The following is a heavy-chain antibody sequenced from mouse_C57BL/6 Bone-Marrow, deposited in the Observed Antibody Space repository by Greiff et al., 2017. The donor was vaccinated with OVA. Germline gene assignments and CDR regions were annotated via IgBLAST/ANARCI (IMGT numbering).Heavy chain of an antibody. J-gene: IGHJ3*01. CDR3: ARVDYYGSSPLAY. CDR1: GFTFSSYA. V-gene: IGHV5-4*03. CDR2: ISDGGSYT. Sequence: EVMLVESGGGLVKPGGSLKLSCAASGFTFSSYAMSWVRQTPEKRLEWVATISDGGSYTYYPDNVKGRFTISRDNAKNNLYLQMSHLKSEDTAMYYCARVDYYGSSPLAYWGQGTLVTVSA. D-gene: IGHD1-1*01.